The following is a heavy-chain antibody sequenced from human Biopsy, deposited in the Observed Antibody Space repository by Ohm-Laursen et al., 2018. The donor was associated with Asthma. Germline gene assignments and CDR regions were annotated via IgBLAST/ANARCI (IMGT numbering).Heavy chain of an antibody. V-gene: IGHV3-53*01. CDR2: IYSGGTS. J-gene: IGHJ4*02. D-gene: IGHD3-22*01. Sequence: SLRPSCAASGFAVSRDYMFWVRQAPGKGLEWVSVIYSGGTSHTADSVRGRFTIPRDYSKNTLYLQMHSLRAEDTAVYYCARGDSSNWSHYYFDYWGQGTLVTVSS. CDR3: ARGDSSNWSHYYFDY. CDR1: GFAVSRDY.